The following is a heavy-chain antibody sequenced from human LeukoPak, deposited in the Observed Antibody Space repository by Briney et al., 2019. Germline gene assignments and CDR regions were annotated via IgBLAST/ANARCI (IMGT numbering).Heavy chain of an antibody. CDR2: INFGGSSI. D-gene: IGHD6-19*01. CDR1: QFTFSNYE. Sequence: GGSLRLSCVAYQFTFSNYEMNWVRQAPGKGLEWVSYINFGGSSIHYADSAKGRFNISRDNAKNSLYLQMNSLRAEDKAVYYCATSKGGWRLFDYWGKGPVVTVSS. V-gene: IGHV3-48*03. CDR3: ATSKGGWRLFDY. J-gene: IGHJ4*02.